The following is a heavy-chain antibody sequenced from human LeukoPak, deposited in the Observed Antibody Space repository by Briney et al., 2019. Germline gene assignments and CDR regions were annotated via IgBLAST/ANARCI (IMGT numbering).Heavy chain of an antibody. Sequence: ASVKVSCKASGYTFTSYGISWVRQAPGQGLEWMGWISAYNGNTNYAQKLQGGVTMTTDTSTSTAYMELRSLRSDDTAVYYCARVYNTYYDFWSGHIYYMDVWGKGTTVTVSS. CDR3: ARVYNTYYDFWSGHIYYMDV. V-gene: IGHV1-18*01. CDR1: GYTFTSYG. D-gene: IGHD3-3*01. J-gene: IGHJ6*03. CDR2: ISAYNGNT.